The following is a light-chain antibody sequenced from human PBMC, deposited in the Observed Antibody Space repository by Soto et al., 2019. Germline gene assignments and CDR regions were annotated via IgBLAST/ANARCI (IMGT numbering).Light chain of an antibody. CDR1: SSDVGDYNF. Sequence: QSALTQPPSASGSPGQSVTISCTGTSSDVGDYNFFSWYQQHPGKAPKLMIYEVSERPSGVPDRFSGSKSGNTASLTVSGLQAEDEADYYCSSFSGSNNYVFGTGTKLTVL. V-gene: IGLV2-8*01. CDR2: EVS. J-gene: IGLJ1*01. CDR3: SSFSGSNNYV.